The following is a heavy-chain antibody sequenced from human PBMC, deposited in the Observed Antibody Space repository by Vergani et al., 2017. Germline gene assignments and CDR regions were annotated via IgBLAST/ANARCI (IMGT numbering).Heavy chain of an antibody. V-gene: IGHV3-23*01. CDR2: ISGSGGST. Sequence: EVQLLESGGGLVQPGGSLRLSCAASGFTFSSYAMSWVRQAPGKGLEWVSAISGSGGSTYYADSVKGRFTISRDNSKKTLYMQMNSLRAEDTAVYYCAKEKTVGYCSGGSCYGGYYFDYWGQGTLVTVSS. CDR1: GFTFSSYA. D-gene: IGHD2-15*01. CDR3: AKEKTVGYCSGGSCYGGYYFDY. J-gene: IGHJ4*02.